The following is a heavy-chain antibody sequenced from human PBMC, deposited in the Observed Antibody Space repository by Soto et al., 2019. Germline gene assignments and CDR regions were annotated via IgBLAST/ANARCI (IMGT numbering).Heavy chain of an antibody. J-gene: IGHJ5*02. V-gene: IGHV4-30-4*01. Sequence: PSETLSLTCTVSGGSISSGDYYWSWIRQPPGKGLEWIGYIYYSGSTYYNPSLKSRVTISVDTSKNQFSLKLSSVTAAYTAVYYYAREIWFGELSVDPWGQETLVTSPQ. D-gene: IGHD3-10*01. CDR1: GGSISSGDYY. CDR2: IYYSGST. CDR3: AREIWFGELSVDP.